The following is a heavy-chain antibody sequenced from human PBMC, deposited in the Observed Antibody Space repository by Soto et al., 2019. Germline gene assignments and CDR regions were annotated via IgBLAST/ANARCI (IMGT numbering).Heavy chain of an antibody. CDR1: WGSVSSNTAT. V-gene: IGHV6-1*01. J-gene: IGHJ4*02. D-gene: IGHD6-19*01. Sequence: SQTLSLTCAISWGSVSSNTATWNWVRQSPSRGLEWLGRTYYRSNWNFDYALSVKSRITINPDTSKNQFSLQLNSLTPEDTAVYYCAGELDIHHGLGYWGPRTSVTVS. CDR3: AGELDIHHGLGY. CDR2: TYYRSNWNF.